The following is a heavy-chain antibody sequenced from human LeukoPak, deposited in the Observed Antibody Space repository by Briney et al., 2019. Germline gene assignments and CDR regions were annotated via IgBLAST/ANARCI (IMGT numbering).Heavy chain of an antibody. CDR3: ARVTIFARMLDY. J-gene: IGHJ4*02. V-gene: IGHV4-30-4*01. D-gene: IGHD3-3*01. Sequence: PSQTLSLTCTVSGGSISSGDYYWSWIRQPPGKGLEWIGYIYYSGSTYYNPSLKSRVTISVDTSKNQFSLKLSSVTAADTAVYYCARVTIFARMLDYWGQGTLVTVSS. CDR1: GGSISSGDYY. CDR2: IYYSGST.